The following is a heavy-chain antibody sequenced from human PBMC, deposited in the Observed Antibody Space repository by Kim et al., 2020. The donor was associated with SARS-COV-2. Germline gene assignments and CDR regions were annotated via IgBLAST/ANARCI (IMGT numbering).Heavy chain of an antibody. Sequence: SETLSLTCNVSGGSISDHYWGWIRQPPGKGLEWIGYIYYSGSTNYNSSLMSRVTISVDVSKNQFSLKLSSVTTADTAVYYCVRAPLVPRYFDSWGQGTLVTVSS. CDR3: VRAPLVPRYFDS. J-gene: IGHJ4*02. CDR1: GGSISDHY. V-gene: IGHV4-59*11. CDR2: IYYSGST. D-gene: IGHD3-16*02.